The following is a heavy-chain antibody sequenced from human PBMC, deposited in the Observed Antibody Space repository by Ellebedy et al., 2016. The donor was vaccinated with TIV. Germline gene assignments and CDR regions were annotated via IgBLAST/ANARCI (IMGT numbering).Heavy chain of an antibody. CDR2: IYTGGST. J-gene: IGHJ3*02. D-gene: IGHD1-7*01. CDR3: AREQELYAFDI. V-gene: IGHV3-53*04. Sequence: GGSLRLXXAASGFNVSWSYMTWVRQAPGKGLEWVSVIYTGGSTYYGDAVKGRFTISRHNSKNTLYLQMNSLRAEDTAVYYCAREQELYAFDIWGLGTVVTVPS. CDR1: GFNVSWSY.